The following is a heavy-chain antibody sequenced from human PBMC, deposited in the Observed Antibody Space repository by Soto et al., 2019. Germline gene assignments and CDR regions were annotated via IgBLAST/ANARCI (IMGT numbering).Heavy chain of an antibody. V-gene: IGHV3-66*04. Sequence: EVQLVESGGGLVQPGGSLRLSCAASGVTVSSNYMSWVRQAPGKGLEWVSVIYSGGSTYYADSVQGRFTISSDNSKNTMYLQMNSLRAADTAVYYCARHGNNYGGGYFDYWGQGTLVTVSS. CDR3: ARHGNNYGGGYFDY. D-gene: IGHD5-18*01. CDR1: GVTVSSNY. CDR2: IYSGGST. J-gene: IGHJ4*02.